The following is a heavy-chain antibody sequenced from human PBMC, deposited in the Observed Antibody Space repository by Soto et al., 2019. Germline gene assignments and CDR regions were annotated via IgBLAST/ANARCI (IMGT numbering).Heavy chain of an antibody. CDR3: ATGRFVAPSAIETLDY. J-gene: IGHJ4*02. V-gene: IGHV1-69*02. CDR2: IIPILGVT. Sequence: QVQLVQSGAEVKKPGSSVKVSCKASGGTFNNYTINWVRQAPGQGLEWMGRIIPILGVTNYAQRFQDRVTFTADKSTSTAYMDLSNLRSEDTAVYFCATGRFVAPSAIETLDYWGQGTLVTVSS. CDR1: GGTFNNYT. D-gene: IGHD2-2*02.